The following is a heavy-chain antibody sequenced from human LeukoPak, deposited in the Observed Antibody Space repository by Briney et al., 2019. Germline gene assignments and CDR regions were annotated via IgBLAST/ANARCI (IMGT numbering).Heavy chain of an antibody. CDR1: GGSISSGDYY. J-gene: IGHJ4*02. V-gene: IGHV4-30-4*01. D-gene: IGHD3-9*01. CDR2: IYYSGST. CDR3: ARGGPLRYFDWLSRSYFDY. Sequence: SETLSLTCTVSGGSISSGDYYWSWIRQPPGRGLDWIGYIYYSGSTNYNPSLKSRVTISVDTSKNQFSLKLSSVTAADTAVYYCARGGPLRYFDWLSRSYFDYWGQGTLVTVSS.